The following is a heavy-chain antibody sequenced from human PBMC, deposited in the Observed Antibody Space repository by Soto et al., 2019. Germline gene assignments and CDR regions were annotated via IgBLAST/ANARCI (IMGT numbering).Heavy chain of an antibody. D-gene: IGHD1-1*01. V-gene: IGHV6-1*01. CDR3: ARDPTATGTGGGGFDY. CDR2: TYYRSKWYN. Sequence: ASQTLSLTCAISGDSVSSNSAAWNWIRQSPSRGLEWLGRTYYRSKWYNDYAVSVKSRITINPDTSKNQFSLQLNSVTPEDTAVYYCARDPTATGTGGGGFDYWGQGTLVTVSS. CDR1: GDSVSSNSAA. J-gene: IGHJ4*02.